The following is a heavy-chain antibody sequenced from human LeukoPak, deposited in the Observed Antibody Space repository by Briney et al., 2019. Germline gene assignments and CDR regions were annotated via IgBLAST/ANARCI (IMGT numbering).Heavy chain of an antibody. CDR1: GGSISSSSYY. V-gene: IGHV4-39*01. J-gene: IGHJ4*02. Sequence: SETLSLTCTVSGGSISSSSYYWGWIRQPPGKGLEWIRSLYHSGSTHYNPSLKSRVTISVDTSKNQFSLKLSSVTAADTAVYYCAINYYDSSGTNYWGQGTLVSVSS. D-gene: IGHD3-22*01. CDR3: AINYYDSSGTNY. CDR2: LYHSGST.